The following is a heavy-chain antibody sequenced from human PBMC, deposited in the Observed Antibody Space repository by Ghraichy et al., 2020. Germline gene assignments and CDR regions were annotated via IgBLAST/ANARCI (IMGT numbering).Heavy chain of an antibody. CDR3: ARQYMRNWYPSPPFDY. CDR2: VYYTGTT. D-gene: IGHD1-1*01. V-gene: IGHV4-39*01. CDR1: GGSIRSSSHY. J-gene: IGHJ4*02. Sequence: SETLSLTCTVSGGSIRSSSHYWGWIRQPPGEGLEWIGSVYYTGTTHSNPSLQSRVTISVDTSKSQFSLKLSSVTAADTAVYYCARQYMRNWYPSPPFDYWGQGNLVTVSS.